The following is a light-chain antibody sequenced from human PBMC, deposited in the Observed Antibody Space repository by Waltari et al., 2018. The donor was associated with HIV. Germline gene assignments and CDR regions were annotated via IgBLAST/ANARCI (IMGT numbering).Light chain of an antibody. J-gene: IGLJ2*01. CDR3: QAWGNNTVV. CDR2: QDR. V-gene: IGLV3-1*01. Sequence: SYDLTQAPSLSVSPGQAAKILCSGFNLSNNYVSWYQQKPGQSPLLLIFQDRKRPSGIPERFSGSSSGNTATLTISGTQSVDEAGYFCQAWGNNTVVFGGGTKLTVL. CDR1: NLSNNY.